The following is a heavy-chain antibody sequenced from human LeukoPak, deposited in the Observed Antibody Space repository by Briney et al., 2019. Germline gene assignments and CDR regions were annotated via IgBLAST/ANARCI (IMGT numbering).Heavy chain of an antibody. J-gene: IGHJ4*02. CDR2: IYSTGRT. Sequence: SETLSLTCTVSGGSISSYYWSWVRQPAGKGVEGIGRIYSTGRTKYNPSLASPLTLSLDTSKDHFSLKLTSVTAADTAVYYCARGVVVAGLRYYFDSWGQGSLVSVSS. CDR1: GGSISSYY. V-gene: IGHV4-4*07. CDR3: ARGVVVAGLRYYFDS. D-gene: IGHD6-19*01.